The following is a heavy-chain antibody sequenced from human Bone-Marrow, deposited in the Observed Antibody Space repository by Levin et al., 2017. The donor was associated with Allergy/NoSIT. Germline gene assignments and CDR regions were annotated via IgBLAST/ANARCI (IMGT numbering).Heavy chain of an antibody. CDR3: LTRLPTGDPDF. V-gene: IGHV4-38-2*01. J-gene: IGHJ4*02. CDR2: LFQSGST. D-gene: IGHD7-27*01. Sequence: KASETLSLTCAVSGFPITSGYYWAWVRQPPGKGLEWIGTLFQSGSTSFNPSFKSRVTITLLASQSQFSLNLTSGTAADTAVYFCLTRLPTGDPDFWGQGTLIAVSS. CDR1: GFPITSGYY.